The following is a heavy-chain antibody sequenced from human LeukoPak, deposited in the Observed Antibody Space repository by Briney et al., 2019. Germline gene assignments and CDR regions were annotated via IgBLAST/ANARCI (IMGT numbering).Heavy chain of an antibody. J-gene: IGHJ5*02. V-gene: IGHV4-59*01. CDR3: ARVVSYYYDSSGYLNWFDP. CDR2: IYYSGST. CDR1: GGSISSYY. Sequence: SETLSLTCTASGGSISSYYWSWIRQPPGKGLEWIGYIYYSGSTNYNPSLKSRVTISVDTSKNQFSLKLSSVTAADTAVYYCARVVSYYYDSSGYLNWFDPWGQGTLVTVSS. D-gene: IGHD3-22*01.